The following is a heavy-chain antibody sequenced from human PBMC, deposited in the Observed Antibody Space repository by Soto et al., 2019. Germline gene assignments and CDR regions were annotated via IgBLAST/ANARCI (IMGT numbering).Heavy chain of an antibody. CDR1: GYTYPSYW. V-gene: IGHV5-51*01. CDR2: IYPEGSDT. J-gene: IGHJ3*02. Sequence: PGESLKISCKGFGYTYPSYWIGWVRQMPGKGLEWMGIIYPEGSDTRYSPSFQGQVTISADKSISTAYLQWSSLKASDTAMYYCARRILLWSVRDAFDIWGQGTMVTVSS. CDR3: ARRILLWSVRDAFDI. D-gene: IGHD3-10*01.